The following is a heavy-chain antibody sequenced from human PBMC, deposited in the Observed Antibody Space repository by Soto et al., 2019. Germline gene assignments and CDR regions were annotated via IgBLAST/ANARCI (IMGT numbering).Heavy chain of an antibody. CDR1: GGSISGYY. V-gene: IGHV4-59*01. CDR3: ARLPWADYGGIFDP. CDR2: MYNTGST. D-gene: IGHD4-17*01. Sequence: SETLSLTCTVSGGSISGYYWSWIRQPPGKGLEWIGYMYNTGSTVYNPSLKSRVTISVDTSKNQFSLKLYSVTTADTAMYYCARLPWADYGGIFDPWGQGTLVTVSS. J-gene: IGHJ5*02.